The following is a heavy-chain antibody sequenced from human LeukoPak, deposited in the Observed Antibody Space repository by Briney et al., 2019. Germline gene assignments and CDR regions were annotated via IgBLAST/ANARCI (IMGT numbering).Heavy chain of an antibody. V-gene: IGHV3-30*03. CDR1: GLTFSSYG. CDR3: AREDIVVVPAAHDY. D-gene: IGHD2-2*01. Sequence: GRSLRLSCAASGLTFSSYGMHWVRQAPGKGLEWVAVISYDGSNKYYADSVKGRFTISRDNSKNTLYLQMNSLRAEDTAVYYCAREDIVVVPAAHDYWGQGTLVTVSS. J-gene: IGHJ4*02. CDR2: ISYDGSNK.